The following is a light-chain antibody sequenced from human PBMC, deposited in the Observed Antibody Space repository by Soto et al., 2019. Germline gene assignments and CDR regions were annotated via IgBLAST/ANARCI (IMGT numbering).Light chain of an antibody. CDR1: QVIGNY. CDR3: QNYNNGLVT. J-gene: IGKJ5*01. CDR2: GAY. Sequence: DIQMTQSPSTLSASVRDRVTITCRASQVIGNYLAWYQQKPGKVPNLLIDGAYTSQSGVPSRFSGSRSVTDFTLTISSLQPEDVAIYHCQNYNNGLVTFGQGTRLAIK. V-gene: IGKV1-27*01.